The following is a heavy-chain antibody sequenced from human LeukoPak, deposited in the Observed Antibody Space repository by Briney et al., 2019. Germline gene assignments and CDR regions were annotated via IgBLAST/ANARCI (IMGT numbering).Heavy chain of an antibody. D-gene: IGHD3-3*01. J-gene: IGHJ5*02. CDR2: ISWNSGSI. CDR1: GFISDSYV. V-gene: IGHV3-9*02. CDR3: AKDVTIFGVVTTGFDP. Sequence: GGSLRLSCAASGFISDSYVMSWVRQAPGKGLEWVSGISWNSGSIGYADSVKGRFTISRDNAKNSLYLQMNSLRAEDTALYYCAKDVTIFGVVTTGFDPWGQGTLVTVSS.